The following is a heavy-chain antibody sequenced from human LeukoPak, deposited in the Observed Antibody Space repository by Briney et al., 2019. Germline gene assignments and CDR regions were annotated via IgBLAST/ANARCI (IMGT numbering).Heavy chain of an antibody. V-gene: IGHV1-8*03. J-gene: IGHJ3*02. CDR3: ARALGAVAGPEGAFDI. CDR1: GYTFTTYN. CDR2: MNPNSANT. D-gene: IGHD6-19*01. Sequence: GASVKVSCKASGYTFTTYNINWVRQASGQGLEYMGWMNPNSANTGYAQKFQGRVTITRNTSISTAYMELSSLTSEDTAVYFCARALGAVAGPEGAFDIWGQGTMVTVSS.